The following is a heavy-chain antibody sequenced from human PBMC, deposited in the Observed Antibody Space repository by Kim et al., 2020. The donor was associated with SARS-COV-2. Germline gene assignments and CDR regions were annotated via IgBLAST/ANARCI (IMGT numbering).Heavy chain of an antibody. Sequence: SETLSLTCTVSGYSISSGYYWGWIRQPPGKGLEWIGSIYHSGSTYYNPSLKSRVTISVDTSKNQFSLKLSSVTAADTAVYYCASGMAVAGTFWFDPWGQGTLVTVSS. V-gene: IGHV4-38-2*02. CDR2: IYHSGST. D-gene: IGHD6-19*01. J-gene: IGHJ5*02. CDR1: GYSISSGYY. CDR3: ASGMAVAGTFWFDP.